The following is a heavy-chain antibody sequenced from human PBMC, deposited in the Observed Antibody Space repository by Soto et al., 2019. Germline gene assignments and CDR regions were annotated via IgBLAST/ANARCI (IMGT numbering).Heavy chain of an antibody. CDR1: GGSISSSSYY. J-gene: IGHJ6*02. CDR3: ARHGVRSHYYYYGMDV. D-gene: IGHD3-16*01. Sequence: SETLSLTCTVSGGSISSSSYYWGWIRQPPGKGLEWIGSIYYSGSTYYNPSLKSRVTISVDTSKNQFSLKLSSVTAADTAVYYCARHGVRSHYYYYGMDVWGQGTTVTVSS. V-gene: IGHV4-39*01. CDR2: IYYSGST.